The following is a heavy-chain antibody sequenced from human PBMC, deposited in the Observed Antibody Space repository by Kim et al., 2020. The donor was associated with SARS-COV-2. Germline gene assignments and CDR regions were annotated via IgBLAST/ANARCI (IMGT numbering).Heavy chain of an antibody. J-gene: IGHJ5*02. V-gene: IGHV4-39*07. Sequence: TPSLKSRFTISVDTSKNQFSLKLSSVTAADTAVYYCARERRQQLVYWFDPWGQGTLVTVSS. CDR3: ARERRQQLVYWFDP. D-gene: IGHD6-13*01.